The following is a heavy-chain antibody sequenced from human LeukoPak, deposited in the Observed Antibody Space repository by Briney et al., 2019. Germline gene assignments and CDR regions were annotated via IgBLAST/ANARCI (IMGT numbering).Heavy chain of an antibody. CDR2: ISSTSSTI. V-gene: IGHV3-48*02. CDR3: ARDSGYAGASDI. D-gene: IGHD3-9*01. CDR1: GFTFSSYS. Sequence: GGSLRLSCAASGFTFSSYSMHWVRQAPGKGLEWVSYISSTSSTIYYADSVKGRFTISRDNAKNSLYLQLNRLRDEDTAVYYCARDSGYAGASDIWGQGTMVTVSS. J-gene: IGHJ3*02.